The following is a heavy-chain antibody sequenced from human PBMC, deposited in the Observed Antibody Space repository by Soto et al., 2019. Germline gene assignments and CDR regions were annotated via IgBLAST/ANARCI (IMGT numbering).Heavy chain of an antibody. CDR1: GYTFSNYG. CDR3: AREENCSDGICYSEYFQR. Sequence: GASVKVSCKASGYTFSNYGISWVRQAPGQGLEWMGVVNPSGGSTNYAQKFQGRITMTRDTSTSTVYMDLSSLTSEDTAVYYCAREENCSDGICYSEYFQRWGQGTLVTVSS. CDR2: VNPSGGST. J-gene: IGHJ1*01. D-gene: IGHD2-15*01. V-gene: IGHV1-46*01.